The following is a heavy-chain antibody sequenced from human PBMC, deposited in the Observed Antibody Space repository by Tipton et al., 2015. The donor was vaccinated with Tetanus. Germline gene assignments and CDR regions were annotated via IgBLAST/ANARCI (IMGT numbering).Heavy chain of an antibody. CDR1: GYIFNNYW. J-gene: IGHJ4*02. D-gene: IGHD2-8*01. CDR2: IYPGDSDT. Sequence: MQLVQSGGEVKKPGESLKISRKGSGYIFNNYWIGWVRQKPGKGLEWMGIIYPGDSDTRYSPSFQGQVTISVDKSINTAYLQWSSLKASDTSMFYCARAHCTDGVCNFDFWGQGALVTVAS. V-gene: IGHV5-51*01. CDR3: ARAHCTDGVCNFDF.